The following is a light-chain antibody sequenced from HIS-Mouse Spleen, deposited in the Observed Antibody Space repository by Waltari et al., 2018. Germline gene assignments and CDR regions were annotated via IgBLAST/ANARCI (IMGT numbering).Light chain of an antibody. CDR3: CSYAGSRV. Sequence: QSALTQPASVSGSPAQSITISCTGTSSGVGSYNLVSLYQQHPGKAPKLMIYEGSKRPSGVSNRFSGSKSGNTASLTISGLQAEDEADYYCCSYAGSRVFGGGTKLTVL. V-gene: IGLV2-23*01. J-gene: IGLJ3*02. CDR2: EGS. CDR1: SSGVGSYNL.